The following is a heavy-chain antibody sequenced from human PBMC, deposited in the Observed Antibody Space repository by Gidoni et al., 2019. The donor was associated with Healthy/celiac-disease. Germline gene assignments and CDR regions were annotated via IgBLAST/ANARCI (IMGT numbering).Heavy chain of an antibody. Sequence: EVQLVESGGGLVQPGKSLRLSCAASGFTFDDYAMPWVRQPPGKGLEWVSGISWNSGSIGYADSVKGRFTISRDNAKNSLYLQMNSLRAEDTALYYCAKDADIVNNYGSGSYLLATYPLDYWGQGTLVTVSS. J-gene: IGHJ4*02. CDR1: GFTFDDYA. CDR3: AKDADIVNNYGSGSYLLATYPLDY. CDR2: ISWNSGSI. V-gene: IGHV3-9*01. D-gene: IGHD3-10*01.